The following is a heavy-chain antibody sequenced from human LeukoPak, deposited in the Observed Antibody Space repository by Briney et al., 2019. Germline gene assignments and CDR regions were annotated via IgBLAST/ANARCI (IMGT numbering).Heavy chain of an antibody. CDR2: IYYSGST. V-gene: IGHV4-39*01. Sequence: PSETLSLTCTVSGGSISSSSYYWGWIRQPPGKGLEWIGSIYYSGSTYYNPSLKSRVTISVDTSKNQFSLKLSSVTAADTAVYYCVRSRLNSYYDSSGDDAFDTWGQGTMVTVSS. CDR1: GGSISSSSYY. CDR3: VRSRLNSYYDSSGDDAFDT. J-gene: IGHJ3*02. D-gene: IGHD3-22*01.